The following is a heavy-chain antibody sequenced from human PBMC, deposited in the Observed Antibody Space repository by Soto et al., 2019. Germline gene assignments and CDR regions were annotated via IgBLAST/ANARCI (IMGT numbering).Heavy chain of an antibody. Sequence: ASVKVSCKASGYTFTSYYMHWVRQAPGQGLEWMGIINPSGGSTSYAQKFQGRVTMTTDTSTSTAYMELRSLRSDDTAVYYCARGHSSGWYDYWGQGNLVTVSS. CDR2: INPSGGST. CDR3: ARGHSSGWYDY. CDR1: GYTFTSYY. J-gene: IGHJ4*02. D-gene: IGHD6-19*01. V-gene: IGHV1-46*01.